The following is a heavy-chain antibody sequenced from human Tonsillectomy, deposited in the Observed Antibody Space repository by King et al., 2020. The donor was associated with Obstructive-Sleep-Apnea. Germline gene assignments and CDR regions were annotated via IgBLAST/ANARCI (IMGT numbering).Heavy chain of an antibody. Sequence: TLKESGPTLVKPTQTLTLTCTFSGFSLSTSGVVVGWIRQPPGKALEWLALIYLDDDKRYSPSLKSRLTITKDTSKNQVVLTMTNMDPVDTATYYCAHRPGMIRGESRVYFDYWGQGTLVTVSS. V-gene: IGHV2-5*02. J-gene: IGHJ4*02. CDR2: IYLDDDK. CDR3: AHRPGMIRGESRVYFDY. D-gene: IGHD3-10*01. CDR1: GFSLSTSGVV.